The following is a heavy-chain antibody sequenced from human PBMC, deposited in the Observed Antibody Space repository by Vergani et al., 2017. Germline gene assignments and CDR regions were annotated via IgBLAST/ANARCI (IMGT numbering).Heavy chain of an antibody. V-gene: IGHV4-34*11. CDR3: ASYDFWSGYSFDY. J-gene: IGHJ4*02. CDR1: GGSFSSYY. D-gene: IGHD3-3*01. CDR2: IYYSGST. Sequence: QVQLQQWGAGLLKPSETLSLTCAVYGGSFSSYYWSWIRQPPGKGLEWIGYIYYSGSTNYNPSLKSRVTISVDTSKNQFSLKLSSVTAADTAVYYCASYDFWSGYSFDYWGQGTLVTVSS.